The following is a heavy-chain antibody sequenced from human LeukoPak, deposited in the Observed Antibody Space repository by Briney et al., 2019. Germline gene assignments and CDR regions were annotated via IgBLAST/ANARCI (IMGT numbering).Heavy chain of an antibody. Sequence: GRSLRLSCAASGFXFSSYGIHWVRQAPGKGLEWVAVIWYDGSNKYYADSVKGRFTISRDNSKNTLYLQMNSLRAEDTAVYYCARARDGYRTDYFDYWGQGTLVTVSS. CDR1: GFXFSSYG. CDR3: ARARDGYRTDYFDY. V-gene: IGHV3-33*01. CDR2: IWYDGSNK. D-gene: IGHD5-24*01. J-gene: IGHJ4*02.